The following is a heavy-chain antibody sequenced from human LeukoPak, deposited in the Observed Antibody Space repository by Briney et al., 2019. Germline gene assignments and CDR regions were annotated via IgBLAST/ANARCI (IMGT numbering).Heavy chain of an antibody. CDR3: ARSPQLDIVVAVAAIDY. CDR2: ISSSSSYI. J-gene: IGHJ4*02. D-gene: IGHD2-15*01. CDR1: GFTFSSYS. Sequence: GGSLRLSCAASGFTFSSYSMNWVRQAPGKGLEWVSSISSSSSYIYYADSVKGRFTISRDNAKNSLYLQMNSLRAEDTAVYYCARSPQLDIVVAVAAIDYWGQGTLVTVSS. V-gene: IGHV3-21*01.